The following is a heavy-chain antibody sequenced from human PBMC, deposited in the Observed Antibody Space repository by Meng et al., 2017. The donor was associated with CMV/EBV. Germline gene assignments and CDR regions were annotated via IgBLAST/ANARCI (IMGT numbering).Heavy chain of an antibody. CDR1: GDSISGYY. D-gene: IGHD3-3*01. CDR2: IHDSGST. J-gene: IGHJ4*02. V-gene: IGHV4-59*01. Sequence: SETLSLTCTVSGDSISGYYWSWIRQPPGKGLEWIGHIHDSGSTYYNPSLKSRVTISVDTSKNQFSLQLSSVTAADTAVYYCERVREGFWSGFSTFDYWDQGTLVTVSS. CDR3: ERVREGFWSGFSTFDY.